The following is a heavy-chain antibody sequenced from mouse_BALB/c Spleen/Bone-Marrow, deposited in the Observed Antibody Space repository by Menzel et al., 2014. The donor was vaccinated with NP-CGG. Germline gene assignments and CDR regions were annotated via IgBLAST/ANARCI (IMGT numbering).Heavy chain of an antibody. Sequence: EVMLVESGGGLVKLGGSLKLSCAASGFTFSSYYMSWVRQTPEKRLELVAAINSSGGSTYYPDTVKGRFTISRDNAKNTLYLQMSSLKSEDTALYYCARRGWDGYFDYWGQGTTLTVSS. J-gene: IGHJ2*01. CDR3: ARRGWDGYFDY. CDR2: INSSGGST. V-gene: IGHV5-6-2*01. D-gene: IGHD4-1*01. CDR1: GFTFSSYY.